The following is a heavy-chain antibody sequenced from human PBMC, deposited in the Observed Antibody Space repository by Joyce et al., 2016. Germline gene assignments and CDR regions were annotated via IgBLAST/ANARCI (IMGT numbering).Heavy chain of an antibody. V-gene: IGHV4-34*01. Sequence: QVQLQQWGAGLLKPSETLSLTCAVDGGSFSGYYWTWIRQSPGKGLEWIGEIHHSGSTNYSPSLKSLLTISVDTSKNQFSLRLTSVTAADTAMYYCAGGFLSAGSYLQYWGQGVLVTVSS. CDR3: AGGFLSAGSYLQY. CDR2: IHHSGST. CDR1: GGSFSGYY. D-gene: IGHD3-10*01. J-gene: IGHJ4*02.